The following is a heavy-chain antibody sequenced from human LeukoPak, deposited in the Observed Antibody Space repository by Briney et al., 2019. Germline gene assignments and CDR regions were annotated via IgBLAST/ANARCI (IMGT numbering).Heavy chain of an antibody. V-gene: IGHV4-4*09. Sequence: SETLPLTCTVSGDSFGGYYWTWIRQPPGEGLEWIGYIHTSGGTNYNPSLKSRVTMSVDTSKNQFSLKLTSVTAADTAVYFCARQAYPPSGSWTGFDFWGQGTLASVSS. J-gene: IGHJ4*02. CDR2: IHTSGGT. CDR1: GDSFGGYY. D-gene: IGHD3-10*01. CDR3: ARQAYPPSGSWTGFDF.